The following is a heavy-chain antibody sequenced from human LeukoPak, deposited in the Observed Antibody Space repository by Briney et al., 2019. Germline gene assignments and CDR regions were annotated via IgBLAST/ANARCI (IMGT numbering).Heavy chain of an antibody. CDR3: ARVPRSGYYEFDY. V-gene: IGHV1-69*13. Sequence: EASVKVSCTASGGTFSSYAISWVRQAPGQGLEWMGGIIPIFGTANYAQKFQGRVTITADESTSTAYMELSSLRSEDTAVYYCARVPRSGYYEFDYWGQGTLVTVSS. CDR1: GGTFSSYA. D-gene: IGHD3-22*01. J-gene: IGHJ4*02. CDR2: IIPIFGTA.